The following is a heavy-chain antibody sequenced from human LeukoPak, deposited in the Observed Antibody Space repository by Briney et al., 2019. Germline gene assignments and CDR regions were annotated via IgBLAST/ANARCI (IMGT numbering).Heavy chain of an antibody. D-gene: IGHD3-22*01. CDR1: GFTFSNYE. CDR3: ATRGDYDGSGDWFDP. V-gene: IGHV3-23*01. Sequence: GGSLRLSCAASGFTFSNYEMNWGRQAPGKGLEWVSAISGSGGSTYYADSVKGRFTISRDNSKNTLNLQMNSLRVEDTAVYYCATRGDYDGSGDWFDPWGQGTLVTVSS. J-gene: IGHJ5*02. CDR2: ISGSGGST.